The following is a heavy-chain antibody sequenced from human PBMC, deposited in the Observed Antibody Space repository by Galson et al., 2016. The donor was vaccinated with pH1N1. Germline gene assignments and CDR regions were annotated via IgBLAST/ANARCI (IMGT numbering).Heavy chain of an antibody. J-gene: IGHJ6*02. CDR3: ARPDQGAPYYYYGMDV. CDR2: IIPMFPTP. Sequence: SVKVSCKASGGTFSSYAIGSYAISWVRQAPGQGLEWMGGIIPMFPTPTYAQKFQGRVTITADASTSTAYMELGSLRSEDTGVYYCARPDQGAPYYYYGMDVWGQGTTVTVSS. CDR1: GGTFSSYAIGSYA. D-gene: IGHD3-16*01. V-gene: IGHV1-69*13.